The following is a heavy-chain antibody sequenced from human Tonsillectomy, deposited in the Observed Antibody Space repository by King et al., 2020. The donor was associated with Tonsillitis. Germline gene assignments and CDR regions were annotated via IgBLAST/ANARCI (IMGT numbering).Heavy chain of an antibody. Sequence: VQLQQWGAGLLKPSETLSLTCAVYGGSFSGYYWSWIRQPPGKGLEWIGEINHSGSTNYNPSLKSRVTISVDTSKNQFSLKLSSVTAADTAVYYCAREIGFGEFAMDYWGQGTLGTVSS. CDR1: GGSFSGYY. D-gene: IGHD3-10*01. V-gene: IGHV4-34*01. CDR2: INHSGST. J-gene: IGHJ4*02. CDR3: AREIGFGEFAMDY.